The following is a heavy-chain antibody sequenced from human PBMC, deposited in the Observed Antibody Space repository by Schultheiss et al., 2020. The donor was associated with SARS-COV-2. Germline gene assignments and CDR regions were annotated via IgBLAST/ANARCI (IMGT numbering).Heavy chain of an antibody. D-gene: IGHD4-17*01. Sequence: SQTLSLTCTVSGGSISSYYWSWIRQPPGKGLEWIGYIYYSGSTNYNPSLKSRVFMSVDTSKNQFSLTVYSVTAADTAVYYCAIGYYGDFLSYWGQGAPVTVSS. CDR3: AIGYYGDFLSY. J-gene: IGHJ4*02. V-gene: IGHV4-59*08. CDR1: GGSISSYY. CDR2: IYYSGST.